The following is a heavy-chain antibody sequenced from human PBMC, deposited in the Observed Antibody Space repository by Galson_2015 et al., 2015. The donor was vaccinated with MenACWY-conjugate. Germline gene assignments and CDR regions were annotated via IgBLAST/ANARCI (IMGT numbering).Heavy chain of an antibody. J-gene: IGHJ6*02. CDR1: GYTFSSYW. D-gene: IGHD3-16*02. CDR3: ATSERSRLYQFYGMYV. CDR2: IKQDGTER. Sequence: SLRLSCAASGYTFSSYWMTWVRQGPGQGLEWLANIKQDGTERYYVDSVKGRFTISRDNAKNSLYLEMNSLRGEDTAVYYCATSERSRLYQFYGMYVWGQGTTVTVAS. V-gene: IGHV3-7*03.